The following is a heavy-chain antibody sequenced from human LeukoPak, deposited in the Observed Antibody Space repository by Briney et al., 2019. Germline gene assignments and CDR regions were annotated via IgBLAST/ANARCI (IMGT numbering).Heavy chain of an antibody. J-gene: IGHJ3*02. V-gene: IGHV3-53*01. Sequence: GGSLRLSCAASGFTVSSSYVSWVRQAPGKGLEWVSVIYSGGNTYYTDSVKGRFTISRDNAKNSLYLQMNSLRAEDTAVYYCAREAAAGLNSAHAFDIWGQGTMVTVSS. CDR3: AREAAAGLNSAHAFDI. CDR1: GFTVSSSY. D-gene: IGHD6-13*01. CDR2: IYSGGNT.